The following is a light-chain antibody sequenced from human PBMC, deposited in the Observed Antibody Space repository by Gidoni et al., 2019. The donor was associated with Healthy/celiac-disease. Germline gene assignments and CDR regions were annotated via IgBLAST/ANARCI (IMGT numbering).Light chain of an antibody. Sequence: DIQLTQSPSSLSASVGDRVTITCQASQDISNYLTWYQQKPGKAPKLLIYDASNLETGVPSRFSGSGSATDFTFTISSLQTEDIATYYCQQYDNLPPLTFGGXTKVEIK. CDR1: QDISNY. V-gene: IGKV1-33*01. J-gene: IGKJ4*01. CDR2: DAS. CDR3: QQYDNLPPLT.